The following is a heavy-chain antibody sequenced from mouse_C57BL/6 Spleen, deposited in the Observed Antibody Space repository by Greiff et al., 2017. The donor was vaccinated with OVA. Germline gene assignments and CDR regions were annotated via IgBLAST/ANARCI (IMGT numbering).Heavy chain of an antibody. CDR2: ISYDGSN. CDR3: AREDSSGYD. J-gene: IGHJ3*01. V-gene: IGHV3-6*01. D-gene: IGHD3-2*02. CDR1: GYSITSGYY. Sequence: EVHLVESGPGLVKPSQSLSLTCSVTGYSITSGYYWNWIRQFPGNKLEWMGYISYDGSNNYNPSLKNRISITRDTSKNQFFLKLNSVTTEDTATYYCAREDSSGYDWGQGTLVTVSA.